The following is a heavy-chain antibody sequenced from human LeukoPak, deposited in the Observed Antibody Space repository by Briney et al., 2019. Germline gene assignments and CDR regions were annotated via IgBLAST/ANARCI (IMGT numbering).Heavy chain of an antibody. D-gene: IGHD3-22*01. V-gene: IGHV1-2*06. CDR2: ITPNSGGT. J-gene: IGHJ4*02. CDR3: ARDLPVYYYDSSGYLSDY. Sequence: PSVKVSCKSSVYTFTRYYMHWVRQAPGQGLEWMGRITPNSGGTNYAQKFQGRVTMTRDTSISTAYMELSRLRSDDTAVYYCARDLPVYYYDSSGYLSDYWGQGTLVTVSS. CDR1: VYTFTRYY.